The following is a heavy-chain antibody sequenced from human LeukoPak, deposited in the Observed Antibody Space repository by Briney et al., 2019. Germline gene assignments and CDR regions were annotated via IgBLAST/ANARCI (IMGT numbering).Heavy chain of an antibody. V-gene: IGHV3-53*01. Sequence: GGSLRLSCAASGFTVSSNYMSWVRQAPGQGLEWISFIFSGGATFYSASVKGRLTISRAKSKTTTYLQMSNLRREDTAPFYCDGIKGNVRAPPPFDYWGQGTLVTVSS. D-gene: IGHD1-1*01. CDR3: DGIKGNVRAPPPFDY. CDR2: IFSGGAT. CDR1: GFTVSSNY. J-gene: IGHJ4*02.